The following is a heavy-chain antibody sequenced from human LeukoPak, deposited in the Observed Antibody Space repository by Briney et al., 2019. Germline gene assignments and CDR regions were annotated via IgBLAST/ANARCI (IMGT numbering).Heavy chain of an antibody. CDR2: ISGSGGRT. Sequence: PGGSLTLSCAASGFTFSSYAMSWVRQAPGKGLEWVSGISGSGGRTYYADSVKRRLTISRDNSKNTLYLQMNSLRAEHTAVYYCASHDDYVWGSFLIGYWGQGTLVTVSS. D-gene: IGHD3-16*01. J-gene: IGHJ4*02. CDR1: GFTFSSYA. V-gene: IGHV3-23*01. CDR3: ASHDDYVWGSFLIGY.